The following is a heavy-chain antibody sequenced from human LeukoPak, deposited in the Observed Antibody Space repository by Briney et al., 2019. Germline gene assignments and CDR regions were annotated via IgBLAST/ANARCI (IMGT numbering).Heavy chain of an antibody. J-gene: IGHJ4*02. CDR1: GESFRGYY. Sequence: PSETLSLTXAVYGESFRGYYWSWIRQPPGKGLEWIGEINHSGSTNYNPSLKSRVTISVDTSKNQFSLKLSSVTAADTAVYYCARGGIYSNYFDYWGQGTLVTVSS. V-gene: IGHV4-34*01. CDR3: ARGGIYSNYFDY. CDR2: INHSGST. D-gene: IGHD4-11*01.